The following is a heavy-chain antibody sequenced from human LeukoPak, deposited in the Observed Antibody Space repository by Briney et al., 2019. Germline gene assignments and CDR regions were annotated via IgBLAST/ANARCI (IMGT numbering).Heavy chain of an antibody. Sequence: PGGSLRLSCAASGFTFSSYAMHWVRQAPGKGLEWVAVISYDGSNKYYADSVKGRFTISRDNSKNTLYLQMNSLRAEDTAVYYCARDGYPLTYYFDYWGQGTLVTVSS. V-gene: IGHV3-30-3*01. CDR1: GFTFSSYA. D-gene: IGHD5-18*01. CDR2: ISYDGSNK. J-gene: IGHJ4*02. CDR3: ARDGYPLTYYFDY.